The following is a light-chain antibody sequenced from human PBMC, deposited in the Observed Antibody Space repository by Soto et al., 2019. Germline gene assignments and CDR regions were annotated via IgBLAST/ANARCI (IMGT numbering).Light chain of an antibody. V-gene: IGKV1-17*03. J-gene: IGKJ1*01. CDR1: QDISNF. CDR3: QQYMSYST. Sequence: DIQMTQSPSDMSASVGDRVTITCRASQDISNFLVWFQQRPGKVPKRLMYSANRLESGVPSRFSGSGSGTEFTLTISSLQPDDFATYYCQQYMSYSTFGQGTKMDIK. CDR2: SAN.